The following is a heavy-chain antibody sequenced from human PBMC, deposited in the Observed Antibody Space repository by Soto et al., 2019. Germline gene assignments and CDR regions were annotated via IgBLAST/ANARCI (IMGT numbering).Heavy chain of an antibody. J-gene: IGHJ4*01. CDR1: GGSIISGGYS. V-gene: IGHV4-30-2*01. CDR2: IYHSGST. D-gene: IGHD6-19*01. Sequence: PSETLSLTCAVAGGSIISGGYSWSWIRQAPGKGLEWIGYIYHSGSTYYNPSLKSRVTISVDRSKNQFSLKLSSVTAADTAVYFCARVAVSGTRFDYWGQGTLVTVSS. CDR3: ARVAVSGTRFDY.